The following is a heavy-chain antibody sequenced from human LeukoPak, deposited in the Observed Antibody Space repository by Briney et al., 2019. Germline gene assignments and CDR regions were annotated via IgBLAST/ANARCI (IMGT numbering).Heavy chain of an antibody. V-gene: IGHV3-7*01. CDR3: AVRLVDY. CDR1: GFTFSTYW. D-gene: IGHD2-21*01. CDR2: INQGGREI. Sequence: GVSLRLSCAASGFTFSTYWMTWVRQTPGKGLEWVANINQGGREIYYVDSVKGRFTISRDNAKNSLYLQMNSLGADDTAVYYCAVRLVDYWGQGTLVTVPS. J-gene: IGHJ4*02.